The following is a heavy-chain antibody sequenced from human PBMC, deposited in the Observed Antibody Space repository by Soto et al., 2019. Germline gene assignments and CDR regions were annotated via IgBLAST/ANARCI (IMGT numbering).Heavy chain of an antibody. CDR2: INPNSGVT. Sequence: QVQLVQSGAEVKKPGASVKVSCKASGYTFTGYHMHWVRQAPGQGLEWMGWINPNSGVTIYAQKCQGRVIMTRETPITTAYMELSRLTSDDTAVYYCARRLGLLVTPIPGYWGQGTLVTVSS. CDR3: ARRLGLLVTPIPGY. D-gene: IGHD2-21*02. V-gene: IGHV1-2*02. CDR1: GYTFTGYH. J-gene: IGHJ4*02.